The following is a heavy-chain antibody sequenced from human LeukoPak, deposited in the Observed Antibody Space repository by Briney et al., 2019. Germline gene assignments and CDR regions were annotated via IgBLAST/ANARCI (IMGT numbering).Heavy chain of an antibody. CDR2: ISGSGGST. Sequence: GGSLRLSCAASGFTFSSYAMSWVRQAPGKGLEWVSAISGSGGSTYYADSVKGRFTISRDNSKNTLYLQMNSLRAEDTAVYYCAKFPVNYYDSSGYYPYWGQGTLVTVSS. CDR1: GFTFSSYA. J-gene: IGHJ4*02. CDR3: AKFPVNYYDSSGYYPY. D-gene: IGHD3-22*01. V-gene: IGHV3-23*01.